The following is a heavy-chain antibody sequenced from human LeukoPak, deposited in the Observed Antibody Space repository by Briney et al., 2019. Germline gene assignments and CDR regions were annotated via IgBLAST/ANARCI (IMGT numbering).Heavy chain of an antibody. CDR2: INHNGNVN. CDR3: ARGGGLDV. D-gene: IGHD3-16*01. Sequence: GGSLRLSCAASGFTFSSYWMNWARQAPGKGLEWVASINHNGNVNYYVDSVKGRFTISRDNAKNSLYLQMSNLGAEDTAVYFCARGGGLDVWGQGATVTVSS. V-gene: IGHV3-7*03. J-gene: IGHJ6*02. CDR1: GFTFSSYW.